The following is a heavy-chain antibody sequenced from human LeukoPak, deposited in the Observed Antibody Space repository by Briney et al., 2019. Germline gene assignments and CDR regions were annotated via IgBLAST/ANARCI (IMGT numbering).Heavy chain of an antibody. Sequence: GGSLRLSCAASGFTFSGYTMTWVRQAPGKGLEWVSSISNSSTYIYYADSVKGRFTISRDNVQNSLYLQMNGLRAEDTAVYYCARWVCSSTSCFYFDNWGQGTLVVVSS. J-gene: IGHJ4*02. CDR1: GFTFSGYT. D-gene: IGHD2-2*01. CDR2: ISNSSTYI. CDR3: ARWVCSSTSCFYFDN. V-gene: IGHV3-21*01.